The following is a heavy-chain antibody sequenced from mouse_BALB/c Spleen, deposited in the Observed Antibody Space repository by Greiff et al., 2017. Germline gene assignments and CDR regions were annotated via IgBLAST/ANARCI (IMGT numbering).Heavy chain of an antibody. Sequence: VKLQQSGAELVKPGASVKLSCKASGYTFTSYYMYWVKQRPGQGLEWIGEINPSNGGTNFNEKFKSKATLTVDKSSSTAYMQLSSLTSEDSAVYYCTRSEDSWFAYWGQGTLVTVSA. CDR2: INPSNGGT. CDR3: TRSEDSWFAY. CDR1: GYTFTSYY. J-gene: IGHJ3*01. V-gene: IGHV1S81*02.